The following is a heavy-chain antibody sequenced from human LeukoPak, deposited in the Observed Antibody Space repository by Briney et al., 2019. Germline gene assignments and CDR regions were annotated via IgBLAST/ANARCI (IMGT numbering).Heavy chain of an antibody. V-gene: IGHV3-23*01. CDR3: AKDGGGYDTSGYYYGDY. J-gene: IGHJ4*02. CDR1: GFTFINYA. Sequence: PGGSLRLSCAASGFTFINYAMNWVRQAPGRGLEWVSSISGGSTYYADSVKGRFTISRDNSKNTLYLQMNGLRAEDTAVYYCAKDGGGYDTSGYYYGDYWGQGTLVTVSS. CDR2: ISGGST. D-gene: IGHD3-22*01.